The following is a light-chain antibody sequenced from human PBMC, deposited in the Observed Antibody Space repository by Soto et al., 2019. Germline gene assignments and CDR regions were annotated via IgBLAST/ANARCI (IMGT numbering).Light chain of an antibody. CDR1: QSLVYSDGNTY. CDR3: MQCISFT. J-gene: IGKJ4*01. V-gene: IGKV2-30*01. Sequence: LVLPQPPLSLSVTLGQPASISCRSSQSLVYSDGNTYLNWFQQRPGQSPRRLIYKASNRDSGVPDRFSGSGSGTDFTLSISRVEAGDVGVYDGMQCISFTFGNGTRVEI. CDR2: KAS.